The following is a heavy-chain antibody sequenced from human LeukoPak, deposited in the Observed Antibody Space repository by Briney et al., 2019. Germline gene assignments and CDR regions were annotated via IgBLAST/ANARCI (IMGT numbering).Heavy chain of an antibody. CDR3: ARKVAARPPYYYYYYMDV. Sequence: GGSLRLSCAASGFTFSSYWMSWVRQAPGKGLEWVANIKQDGSEKYYVDSVKGRFTISRDNAKNSLYLQMNSLRAEDTAVYNCARKVAARPPYYYYYYMDVWGKGTTVTVSS. J-gene: IGHJ6*03. CDR1: GFTFSSYW. V-gene: IGHV3-7*01. D-gene: IGHD6-6*01. CDR2: IKQDGSEK.